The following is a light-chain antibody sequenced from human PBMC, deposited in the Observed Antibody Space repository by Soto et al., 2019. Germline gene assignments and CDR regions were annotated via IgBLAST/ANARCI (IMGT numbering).Light chain of an antibody. CDR1: QSVSSN. Sequence: EIVMTQSPATLSVSPGERATLSCRASQSVSSNLAWYQQKPGQAPRLLIYGASTRATGIPARFSGSGSGTEFTLTISSLQSEDFAVYYCQEYNNWPPVTFGPGTKVDIK. CDR2: GAS. CDR3: QEYNNWPPVT. V-gene: IGKV3-15*01. J-gene: IGKJ3*01.